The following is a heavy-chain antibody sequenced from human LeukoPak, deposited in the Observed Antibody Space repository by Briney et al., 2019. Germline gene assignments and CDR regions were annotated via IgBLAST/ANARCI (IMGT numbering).Heavy chain of an antibody. J-gene: IGHJ5*02. Sequence: SETLSLTCAVYGGSFSGYYWSWIRQPPGKGLEWIGEINHSGSINYNPSLKSRVTISVDTSKNQFSLKLSSVTAADTAVYYCARGPIFYDYVWGSYRYNWFDPWGQGTLVTVSS. V-gene: IGHV4-34*01. CDR2: INHSGSI. CDR3: ARGPIFYDYVWGSYRYNWFDP. D-gene: IGHD3-16*02. CDR1: GGSFSGYY.